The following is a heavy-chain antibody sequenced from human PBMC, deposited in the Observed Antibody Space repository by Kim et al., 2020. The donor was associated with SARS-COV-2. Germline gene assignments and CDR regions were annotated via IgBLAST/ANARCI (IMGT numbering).Heavy chain of an antibody. Sequence: GGSLRLSCAASGFTFDDYAMHWVRQAPGKGLEWVSGISWNSGSIGYADSVKGRFTISRDNAKNSLYLQMNSLRAEDTALYYFAKFGPVAGYYGMDVWGQGTTVTVSS. D-gene: IGHD3-10*01. CDR2: ISWNSGSI. CDR3: AKFGPVAGYYGMDV. J-gene: IGHJ6*02. V-gene: IGHV3-9*01. CDR1: GFTFDDYA.